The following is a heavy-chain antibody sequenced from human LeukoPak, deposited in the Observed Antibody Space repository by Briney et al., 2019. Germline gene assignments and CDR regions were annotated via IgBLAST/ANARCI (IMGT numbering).Heavy chain of an antibody. CDR2: TYRDGST. CDR1: GFTVSRNY. D-gene: IGHD6-19*01. Sequence: GGSLRLSCAASGFTVSRNYMNWVRQAPGKGLEWVSVTYRDGSTYYADSVKGRFTISRHNSKNTLYFQMNSLRAEDTAVYYCARDGGSGWFDYWGQGTLVSVSS. CDR3: ARDGGSGWFDY. V-gene: IGHV3-53*04. J-gene: IGHJ4*02.